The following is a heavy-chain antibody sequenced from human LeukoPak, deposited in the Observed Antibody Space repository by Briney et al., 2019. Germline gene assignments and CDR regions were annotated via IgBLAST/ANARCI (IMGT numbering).Heavy chain of an antibody. CDR1: GFTFSSFA. Sequence: GGSLRLSCAASGFTFSSFAMTWVRQAPGKGLEWVSSITGNHGATYNIDSVKGRLTISRDNSQNTLYLQMNSLRAEDTAVYYCTKDPNGDYVGAFDPWGQGTLVTVSS. D-gene: IGHD4-17*01. V-gene: IGHV3-23*01. CDR3: TKDPNGDYVGAFDP. CDR2: ITGNHGAT. J-gene: IGHJ5*02.